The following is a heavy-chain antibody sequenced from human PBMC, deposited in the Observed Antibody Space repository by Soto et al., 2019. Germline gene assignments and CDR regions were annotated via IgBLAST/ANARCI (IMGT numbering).Heavy chain of an antibody. CDR1: GYSFTTYG. CDR2: ISGYNGNT. J-gene: IGHJ6*02. Sequence: QVQLVQSRGEVKKPGASVKVSCKTSGYSFTTYGISWVRQAPGQGLEWMGWISGYNGNTNYAQKLQGRVTMTTDTSXRTAYMELRSLRSDDTAVYYCAREGPAPYYYYGMDGWGQGSTVTVSS. CDR3: AREGPAPYYYYGMDG. V-gene: IGHV1-18*01.